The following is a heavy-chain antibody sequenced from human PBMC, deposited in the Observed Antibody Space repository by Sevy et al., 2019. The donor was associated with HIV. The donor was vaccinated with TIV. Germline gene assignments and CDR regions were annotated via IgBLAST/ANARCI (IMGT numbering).Heavy chain of an antibody. CDR1: GFTFSSYS. D-gene: IGHD2-2*01. Sequence: GGSLRLSCAASGFTFSSYSMNWVRQAPGKGLEWVSYISSSSSTIYYADSVKGRFTIFRDNAKNSLYLLMNSLRAEDTAVYHCAREYRRYFDYWGQGTLVTVSS. CDR3: AREYRRYFDY. CDR2: ISSSSSTI. J-gene: IGHJ4*02. V-gene: IGHV3-48*01.